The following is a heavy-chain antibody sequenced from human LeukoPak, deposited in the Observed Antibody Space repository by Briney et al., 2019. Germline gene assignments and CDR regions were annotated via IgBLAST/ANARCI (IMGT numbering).Heavy chain of an antibody. Sequence: SETLSLTCTVSGGSISSYYWSWIRQPPGKGLEWIGYIYYSGSTNYNPSLTSRVTISVDTSKNQFSLKLSSVTAADTAVYYCARGPNWNYDAFDIWGQGTMVTVSS. CDR3: ARGPNWNYDAFDI. CDR1: GGSISSYY. CDR2: IYYSGST. V-gene: IGHV4-59*01. D-gene: IGHD1-7*01. J-gene: IGHJ3*02.